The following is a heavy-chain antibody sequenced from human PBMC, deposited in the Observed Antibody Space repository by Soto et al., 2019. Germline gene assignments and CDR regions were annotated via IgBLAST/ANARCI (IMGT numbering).Heavy chain of an antibody. J-gene: IGHJ6*02. D-gene: IGHD6-19*01. CDR1: GYTFTGYY. CDR2: INPNSGGT. V-gene: IGHV1-2*02. CDR3: ARDTAVAGGPNYYYYYGMDV. Sequence: ASVKVSCKASGYTFTGYYMHWARQAPGQGLEWMGWINPNSGGTNYAQKFQGRVTMTRDTSISTAYMELSRLRSDDTAVYYCARDTAVAGGPNYYYYYGMDVWGQGTTVTVSS.